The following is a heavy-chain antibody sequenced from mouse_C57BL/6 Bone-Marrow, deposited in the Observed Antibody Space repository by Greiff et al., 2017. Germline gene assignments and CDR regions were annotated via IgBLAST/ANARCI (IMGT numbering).Heavy chain of an antibody. CDR2: INPYNGGT. J-gene: IGHJ4*01. D-gene: IGHD1-1*01. V-gene: IGHV1-19*01. CDR1: GYTFTDYY. Sequence: VQLQQSGPVLVKPGASVKMSCKASGYTFTDYYMNWVKQSHGKSLEWIGVINPYNGGTSYNQKFKGKATLTVDKSSSTAYMELNSLTSEDSGVYYCARSGLYGSSYDYAMDYWGQGTSVTVSS. CDR3: ARSGLYGSSYDYAMDY.